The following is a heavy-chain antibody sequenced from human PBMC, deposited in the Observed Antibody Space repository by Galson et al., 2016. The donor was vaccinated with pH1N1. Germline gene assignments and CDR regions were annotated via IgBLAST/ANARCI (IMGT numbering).Heavy chain of an antibody. D-gene: IGHD2-2*01. CDR1: GFTFSSYW. J-gene: IGHJ6*02. CDR2: IKQDGSEL. CDR3: ARERCGSTLCYAKDYGADV. V-gene: IGHV3-7*01. Sequence: SLRLSCAASGFTFSSYWMHWVRQAPGKGLEWVANIKQDGSELYYVGSVKGRFTMSRDNSKSTFYLQMNSLRVEDTAMYFCARERCGSTLCYAKDYGADVWGQGTTVIVSS.